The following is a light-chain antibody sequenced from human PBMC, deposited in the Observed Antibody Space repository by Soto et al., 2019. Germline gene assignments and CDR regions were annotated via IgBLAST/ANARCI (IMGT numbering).Light chain of an antibody. V-gene: IGKV1-5*01. CDR3: QQYYRYPWT. CDR1: QIVSNV. Sequence: DIQMTQSPTTLSESVGDRVTITCRASQIVSNVLAWFQQKPGKGPELLIYDVSNLQSGVPSRFSGSGSGTEFTLTISSLQPDDFAVYYCQQYYRYPWTFGQGTQVEIK. J-gene: IGKJ1*01. CDR2: DVS.